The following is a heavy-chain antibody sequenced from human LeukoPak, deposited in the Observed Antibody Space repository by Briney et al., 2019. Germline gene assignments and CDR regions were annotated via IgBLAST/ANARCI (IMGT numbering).Heavy chain of an antibody. CDR1: GGTFSSYA. CDR2: IIPIFGTA. CDR3: ARGDYYYGSGPKDV. D-gene: IGHD3-10*01. J-gene: IGHJ4*02. Sequence: SVKVSCKASGGTFSSYAISWVRQAPGQGLESMGGIIPIFGTANYAQKFQGRVTITADESTSTAYMELSSLRSEDTAVYYCARGDYYYGSGPKDVWGQGTLVTVSS. V-gene: IGHV1-69*13.